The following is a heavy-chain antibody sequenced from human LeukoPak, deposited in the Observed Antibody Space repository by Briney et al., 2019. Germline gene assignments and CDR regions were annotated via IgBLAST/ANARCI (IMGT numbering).Heavy chain of an antibody. D-gene: IGHD1-26*01. J-gene: IGHJ5*02. CDR1: GFTFTGYY. V-gene: IGHV1-2*02. Sequence: ASVKVSCKASGFTFTGYYIHWVRQAPGQGLEWMGWINPNSGGTNYAQKFQGRVTMTRDTSISTAYMELSRLRSDDPAVYYCARDPRKVGAPYNWLHPWGQGTLVAVSS. CDR3: ARDPRKVGAPYNWLHP. CDR2: INPNSGGT.